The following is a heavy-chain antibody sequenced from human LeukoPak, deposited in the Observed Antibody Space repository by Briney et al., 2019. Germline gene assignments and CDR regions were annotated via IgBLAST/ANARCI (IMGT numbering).Heavy chain of an antibody. J-gene: IGHJ4*02. D-gene: IGHD5-24*01. Sequence: ASVKVSCKASGGTFSSYAISWVRQAPGQGLEWMGWISAYNGNTNYAQKLQGRVTMTTDTSSSTAYMEVTRLTSDDTALYYCAKDRDGADRIILWGQGTLVTVSS. CDR2: ISAYNGNT. CDR3: AKDRDGADRIIL. CDR1: GGTFSSYA. V-gene: IGHV1-18*01.